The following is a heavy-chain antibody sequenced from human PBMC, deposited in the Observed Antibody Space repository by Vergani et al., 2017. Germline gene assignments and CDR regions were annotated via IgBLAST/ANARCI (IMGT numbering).Heavy chain of an antibody. CDR3: ARGALWWLRQIDS. CDR2: IYDSGDT. V-gene: IGHV4-59*01. Sequence: QVQLQGSGPGLVKPSETLSLTCSVSGDSMNTYYWTWIRQPPGKGLEWIGYIYDSGDTKYNPSLKSRVTMSLDTSKNQFSLNLYSVTAADTAVYYCARGALWWLRQIDSWGQGTLVTVSS. D-gene: IGHD2-21*01. CDR1: GDSMNTYY. J-gene: IGHJ4*02.